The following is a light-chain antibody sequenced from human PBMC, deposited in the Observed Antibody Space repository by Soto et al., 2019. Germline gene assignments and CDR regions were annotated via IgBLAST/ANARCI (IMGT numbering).Light chain of an antibody. J-gene: IGKJ1*01. V-gene: IGKV3-20*01. Sequence: EIELTQSPGTLSLYPGERATLSCRASQSVSSSYLAWYQQKPGQAPRRLIYGESSRATGNPDRISGSWSGTDFTLTISRLEPEDFAVYYCQQYGSSPRTFGRGTKVDIK. CDR2: GES. CDR3: QQYGSSPRT. CDR1: QSVSSSY.